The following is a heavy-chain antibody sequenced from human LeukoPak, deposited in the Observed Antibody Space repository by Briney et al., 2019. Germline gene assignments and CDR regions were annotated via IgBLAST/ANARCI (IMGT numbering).Heavy chain of an antibody. CDR2: INWSSKMV. CDR1: GFDFGNYA. D-gene: IGHD5-24*01. CDR3: AKGSLEMATVDFEF. V-gene: IGHV3-9*01. J-gene: IGHJ4*02. Sequence: GRSLRLSCAASGFDFGNYAMHWVRQAPGKGLQWVSGINWSSKMVAYAASVKGRFTISRDNAKSSLYLQMNSLTSEDTAFYFCAKGSLEMATVDFEFWGQGTLVTVSS.